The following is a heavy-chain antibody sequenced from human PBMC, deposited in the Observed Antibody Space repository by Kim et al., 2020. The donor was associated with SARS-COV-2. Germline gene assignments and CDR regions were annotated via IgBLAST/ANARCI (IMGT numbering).Heavy chain of an antibody. Sequence: SETLSLTCTVSGGSINTNYWSWIRQPPGKGLEWIGYIYYSGSTNSNPSLKSRVTISLDTSKNQFSLKLSSVTAADTAVYYCASWALFNGLDPWGQGPQVTVSS. D-gene: IGHD7-27*01. J-gene: IGHJ5*02. CDR3: ASWALFNGLDP. V-gene: IGHV4-59*01. CDR2: IYYSGST. CDR1: GGSINTNY.